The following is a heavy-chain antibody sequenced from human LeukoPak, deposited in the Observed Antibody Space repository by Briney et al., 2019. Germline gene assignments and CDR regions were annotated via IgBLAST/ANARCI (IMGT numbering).Heavy chain of an antibody. J-gene: IGHJ4*02. CDR3: ARLDDILTGYYPD. V-gene: IGHV1-69*04. CDR1: GGTFSSYA. Sequence: SVKVSCKASGGTFSSYAISWVRQAPGQGLEWMGRIIPILGIANYAQKFQGRVTITADKSTSTAYMELSSLRSEDTAVYYCARLDDILTGYYPDWGQGTLVTVSS. D-gene: IGHD3-9*01. CDR2: IIPILGIA.